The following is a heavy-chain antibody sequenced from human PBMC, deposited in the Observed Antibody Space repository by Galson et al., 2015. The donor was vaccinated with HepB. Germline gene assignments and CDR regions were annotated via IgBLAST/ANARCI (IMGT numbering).Heavy chain of an antibody. CDR2: INHSGST. V-gene: IGHV4-34*01. D-gene: IGHD5-24*01. CDR3: ARGRRDAYPHFYNFGMDV. CDR1: GGSLSGDY. J-gene: IGHJ6*02. Sequence: SETLSLTCGVSGGSLSGDYWSWIRQPPGKGLEWIGEINHSGSTNYNPSLKSRVTISVDASKNQFSLKLTSVTAADTGLYFCARGRRDAYPHFYNFGMDVWGQGTTVTVSS.